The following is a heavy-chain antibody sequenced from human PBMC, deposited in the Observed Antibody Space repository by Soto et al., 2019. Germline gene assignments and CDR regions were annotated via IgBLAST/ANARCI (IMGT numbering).Heavy chain of an antibody. Sequence: PWESLRVSCNAFGYNFATYGVGRMRKRPGKGLEWIAIMYPRDSKTKYGPSFQGQVTISADNSISTAYLQWSSLKASDTAMYYCTRLADLGGSQASALYWGQGTLVTVSS. CDR2: MYPRDSKT. D-gene: IGHD3-16*01. CDR3: TRLADLGGSQASALY. CDR1: GYNFATYG. V-gene: IGHV5-51*01. J-gene: IGHJ4*02.